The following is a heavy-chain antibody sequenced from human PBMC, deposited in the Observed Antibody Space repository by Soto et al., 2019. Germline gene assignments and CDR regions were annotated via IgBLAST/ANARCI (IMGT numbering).Heavy chain of an antibody. Sequence: SETLSLTCFVSGYSITAGGYYCSCIRHHPGKGLASIGSFYSSGSIIYNPPLRSRVSIYGDTSSNQFSMTLTSVTAADTARYYCARMYSSGSGWFHPWGQG. J-gene: IGHJ5*02. CDR1: GYSITAGGYY. CDR2: FYSSGSI. D-gene: IGHD6-19*01. V-gene: IGHV4-31*03. CDR3: ARMYSSGSGWFHP.